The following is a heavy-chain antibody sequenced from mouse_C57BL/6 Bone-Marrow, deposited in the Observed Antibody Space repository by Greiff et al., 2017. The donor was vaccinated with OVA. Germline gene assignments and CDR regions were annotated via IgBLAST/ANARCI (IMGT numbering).Heavy chain of an antibody. CDR3: ARGVWLRLYYFDY. CDR1: GYTFTSYG. V-gene: IGHV1-81*01. Sequence: QVHVKQSGAELARPGASVKLSCKASGYTFTSYGISWVKQRTGQGLEWIGEIYPRSGNTYYNEKFKGKATLTADKSSSTAYMELRSLTSEDSAVYFCARGVWLRLYYFDYWGQGTTLTVSS. CDR2: IYPRSGNT. J-gene: IGHJ2*01. D-gene: IGHD2-2*01.